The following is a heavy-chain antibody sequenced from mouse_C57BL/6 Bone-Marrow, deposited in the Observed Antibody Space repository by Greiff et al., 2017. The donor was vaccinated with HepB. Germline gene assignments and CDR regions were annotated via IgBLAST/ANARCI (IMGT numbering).Heavy chain of an antibody. CDR1: GYTFTDYE. CDR3: TRSVLLRPYYFDY. Sequence: VQLQQSGAELVRPGASVTLSCKASGYTFTDYEMHWVKQTPVHGLEWIGAIVPETGGTAYNQKFKGKAILTADKSSSTAYMELRSLTSEDSAVYYCTRSVLLRPYYFDYWGQGTTLTVSS. CDR2: IVPETGGT. J-gene: IGHJ2*01. D-gene: IGHD1-1*01. V-gene: IGHV1-15*01.